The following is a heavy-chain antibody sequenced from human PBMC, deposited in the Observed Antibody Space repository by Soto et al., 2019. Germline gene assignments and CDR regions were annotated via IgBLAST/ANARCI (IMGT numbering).Heavy chain of an antibody. CDR1: GYTFTSYG. CDR2: ISAYNGNT. CDR3: ARVTTSIAAGFDP. J-gene: IGHJ5*02. Sequence: QVQLVQSGAEVKKPGASVKVSCKASGYTFTSYGISWVRQAPGQGLEWMGWISAYNGNTNYAQKLQGRVTMTTDTTTSTADMELRSLRSDDTAAYYCARVTTSIAAGFDPWGQGTLVTVSS. V-gene: IGHV1-18*01. D-gene: IGHD6-13*01.